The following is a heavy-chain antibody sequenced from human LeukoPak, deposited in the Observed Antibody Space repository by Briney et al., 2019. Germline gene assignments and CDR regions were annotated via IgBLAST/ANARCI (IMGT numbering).Heavy chain of an antibody. CDR1: GFTFSSYS. CDR3: ARGRDGYNPGD. J-gene: IGHJ4*02. D-gene: IGHD5-24*01. V-gene: IGHV3-21*01. Sequence: GGSLRLSCAASGFTFSSYSMNWVRQAPGKGLEWVSSISSSSSYIYYADSVKGRFTISRDNAKNSLYLQVNSLRAEDTAVYYCARGRDGYNPGDWGQGTLVTVSS. CDR2: ISSSSSYI.